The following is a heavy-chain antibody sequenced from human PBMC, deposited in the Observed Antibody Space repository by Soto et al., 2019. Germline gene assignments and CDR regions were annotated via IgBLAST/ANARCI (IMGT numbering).Heavy chain of an antibody. CDR3: VVMVLSGMDV. J-gene: IGHJ6*02. Sequence: EVQLVESGGGLVQPGGSLRLSCAASGFTFSSYWMSWVRQAPGKGLEWVANIKQDGSEKYYVDSVKGRFTISRDNAKNSLYLKMNSLRAEDTAVYYCVVMVLSGMDVWGQGTTVTVSS. D-gene: IGHD2-8*01. CDR2: IKQDGSEK. CDR1: GFTFSSYW. V-gene: IGHV3-7*02.